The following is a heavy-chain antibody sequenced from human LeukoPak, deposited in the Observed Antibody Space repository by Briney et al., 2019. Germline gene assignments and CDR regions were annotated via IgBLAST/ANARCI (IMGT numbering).Heavy chain of an antibody. CDR3: AKGLRGYSYGPNGY. CDR2: ISRSSSSI. Sequence: PGGSLRLSCAASGFTFSSYNMNWVRQAPGKGLEWVSYISRSSSSIYYADSVKGRFTISRDNSKNTLYLQMNSLRAEDTAVYYCAKGLRGYSYGPNGYWGQGTLVTVSS. V-gene: IGHV3-48*01. CDR1: GFTFSSYN. D-gene: IGHD5-18*01. J-gene: IGHJ4*02.